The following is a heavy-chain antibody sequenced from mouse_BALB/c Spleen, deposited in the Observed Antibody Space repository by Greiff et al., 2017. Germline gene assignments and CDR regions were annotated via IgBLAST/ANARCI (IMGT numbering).Heavy chain of an antibody. Sequence: VQLQQSGAELAKPGASVKMSCKASGYTFSSYWVPWVKQRPGQGLEWIGYINPSTGYTEYNQKFKDKATLTADKSSSTAYMQLSSLTSEDSAVYYCARELYGNYGGFAYWGQGTLVTVSA. CDR2: INPSTGYT. CDR3: ARELYGNYGGFAY. V-gene: IGHV1-7*01. D-gene: IGHD2-1*01. J-gene: IGHJ3*01. CDR1: GYTFSSYW.